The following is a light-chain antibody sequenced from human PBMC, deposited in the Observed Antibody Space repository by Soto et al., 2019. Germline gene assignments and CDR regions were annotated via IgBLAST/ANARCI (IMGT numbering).Light chain of an antibody. J-gene: IGKJ1*01. CDR2: GAS. Sequence: ESVLTQSPGTLSLSPGERATLSCRASQSVRSSFLAWYQLKPGQAPRLLIYGASSRATGIPDRFSGSGSGTDFNLTISRLEPEDFAVYYCQQYDSSPWTFVQGTKVEIK. CDR3: QQYDSSPWT. V-gene: IGKV3-20*01. CDR1: QSVRSSF.